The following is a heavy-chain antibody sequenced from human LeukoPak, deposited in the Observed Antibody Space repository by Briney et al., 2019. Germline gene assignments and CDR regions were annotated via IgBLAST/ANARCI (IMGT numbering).Heavy chain of an antibody. J-gene: IGHJ4*02. D-gene: IGHD5-18*01. CDR1: GFTFSSYG. CDR2: ISYDGSNK. CDR3: AKLFPDVDTAMVAPDY. V-gene: IGHV3-30*18. Sequence: GGSLRLSCAASGFTFSSYGMHWVRQAPGKGLEWVAVISYDGSNKYYADSVKGRFTISRDNSKNTLYLQMNSLRAEDTAVYYCAKLFPDVDTAMVAPDYWGQGTLVTVSS.